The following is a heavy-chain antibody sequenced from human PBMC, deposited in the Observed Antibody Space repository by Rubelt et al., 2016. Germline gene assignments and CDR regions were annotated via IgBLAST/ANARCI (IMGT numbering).Heavy chain of an antibody. Sequence: QVQLQQWGAGLLKPSETLSLTCAVYGGSFSGYYWSWIRQPPGKGLERIGEINHSGSTNYNPSLKSRVTISVGTSKNQFSLKLRSVTAADTAVYYCARGGRYYGSGSDRRHNWFDPWGQGTLVTVSS. D-gene: IGHD3-10*01. J-gene: IGHJ5*02. V-gene: IGHV4-34*01. CDR2: INHSGST. CDR1: GGSFSGYY. CDR3: ARGGRYYGSGSDRRHNWFDP.